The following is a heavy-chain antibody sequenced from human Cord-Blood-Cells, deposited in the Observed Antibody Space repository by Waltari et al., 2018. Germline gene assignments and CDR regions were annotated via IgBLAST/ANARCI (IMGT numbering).Heavy chain of an antibody. J-gene: IGHJ4*02. D-gene: IGHD3-22*01. V-gene: IGHV3-7*01. CDR1: GFTFSSYW. Sequence: EVQLVESGGGLVQPGGSLRLSCAASGFTFSSYWMSWVRQAPGKGLEWVANIKQDGSEKYYVDSGKGRFTISRDNAKNSLYLQMNSLRAEDTAVYYCARFGSYYYDSSGYYFDYWGQGTLVTVSS. CDR3: ARFGSYYYDSSGYYFDY. CDR2: IKQDGSEK.